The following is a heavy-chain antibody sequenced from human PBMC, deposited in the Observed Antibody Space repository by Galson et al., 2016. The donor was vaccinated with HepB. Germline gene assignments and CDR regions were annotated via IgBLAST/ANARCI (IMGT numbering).Heavy chain of an antibody. J-gene: IGHJ4*02. CDR2: INAGGGNS. V-gene: IGHV3-23*01. Sequence: SLRLSCAASGFTFSNYAMTWVRQAPGKGMEWVSSINAGGGNSEYADSVKGRFTISRDNSKNTLYLQMNSLRADDTAVYYCAKVDREWLMFRAFDSWGQGTLVTVSS. CDR3: AKVDREWLMFRAFDS. D-gene: IGHD3-3*01. CDR1: GFTFSNYA.